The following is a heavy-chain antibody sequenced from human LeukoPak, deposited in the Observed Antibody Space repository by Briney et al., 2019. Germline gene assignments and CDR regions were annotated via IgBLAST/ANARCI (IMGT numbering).Heavy chain of an antibody. CDR1: GGSISSYY. J-gene: IGHJ4*02. Sequence: SETLSLTCTVSGGSISSYYWSWIRQPPGKGLEWIGYIYYSGSTNYNPSLKSRVTISVDTSKNQFSLKLSSVTAADTAVYYCASRVKYSSGWYIDYWGQGTLVTVPS. D-gene: IGHD6-19*01. CDR2: IYYSGST. V-gene: IGHV4-59*01. CDR3: ASRVKYSSGWYIDY.